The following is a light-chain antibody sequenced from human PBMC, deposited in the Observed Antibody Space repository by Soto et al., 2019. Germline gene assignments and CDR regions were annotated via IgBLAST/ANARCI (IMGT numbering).Light chain of an antibody. J-gene: IGKJ5*01. Sequence: IQWAQSPSSLSASVGDRVTFACRSSQGISSYLAWYQQKPGKAPKLLIYAASTLQSGVPSRFSGSGSGTDFTLTISSLQPEDFATYYCQQLNSYPPSITFGQGTRLEIK. CDR3: QQLNSYPPSIT. CDR2: AAS. CDR1: QGISSY. V-gene: IGKV1-9*01.